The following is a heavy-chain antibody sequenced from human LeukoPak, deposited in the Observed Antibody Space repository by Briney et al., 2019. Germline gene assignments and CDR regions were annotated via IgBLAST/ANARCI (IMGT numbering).Heavy chain of an antibody. J-gene: IGHJ4*02. Sequence: SVKVSCKASGGTFSSYTISWVRQAPGQGLEWMGRIIPILGIANYAQKFQGRVTITADKSTSTAYMELSSLRSEDTAVYYCARGGIAVAGKDYWGQGTLVTVSS. V-gene: IGHV1-69*02. CDR3: ARGGIAVAGKDY. CDR2: IIPILGIA. CDR1: GGTFSSYT. D-gene: IGHD6-19*01.